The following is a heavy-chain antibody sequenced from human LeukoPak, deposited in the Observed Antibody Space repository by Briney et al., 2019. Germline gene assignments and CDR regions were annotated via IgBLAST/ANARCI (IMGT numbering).Heavy chain of an antibody. CDR1: GFTFSSYA. Sequence: GGSLRLSCTASGFTFSSYAMSWVRQAPGKGLEWVSIISGIGDNTYLADSVKGRFTISRDNSKNTLSLQMNSLRGEDTAIYYCAKAVYYDILTGLRQIRSYYFDYWGLGTLVTVSS. CDR2: ISGIGDNT. J-gene: IGHJ4*02. CDR3: AKAVYYDILTGLRQIRSYYFDY. D-gene: IGHD3-9*01. V-gene: IGHV3-23*01.